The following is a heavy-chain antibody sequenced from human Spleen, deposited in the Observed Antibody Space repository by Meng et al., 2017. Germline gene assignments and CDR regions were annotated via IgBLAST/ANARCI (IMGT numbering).Heavy chain of an antibody. CDR3: AKEGGIAVAGTWYWYFDL. CDR1: GFTFSSHA. J-gene: IGHJ2*01. CDR2: ISGSGYST. D-gene: IGHD6-19*01. Sequence: GESLKISCVASGFTFSSHAIHWVRQAPGKGLEWVSTISGSGYSTYYADSVKGRFTISRDNSKNTLYLQMNSLRAEDTAIYYCAKEGGIAVAGTWYWYFDLWGLGTLVTVSS. V-gene: IGHV3-23*01.